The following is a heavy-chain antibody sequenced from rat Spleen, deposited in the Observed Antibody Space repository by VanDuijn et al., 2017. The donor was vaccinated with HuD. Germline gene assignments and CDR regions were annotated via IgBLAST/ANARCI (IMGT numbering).Heavy chain of an antibody. CDR2: ISPDGGST. Sequence: EVQLVETGGGLVHPGESLKLSCVASGFTFSSYWMFWIRQAPGEGLEWLSSISPDGGSTYYPDSMKGRFTISRDNAENTVYLQMNSLRSEDTATYYCALRYYGYTYDWFAYWGQGTLVTVSS. CDR1: GFTFSSYW. J-gene: IGHJ3*01. V-gene: IGHV5-58*01. D-gene: IGHD1-9*01. CDR3: ALRYYGYTYDWFAY.